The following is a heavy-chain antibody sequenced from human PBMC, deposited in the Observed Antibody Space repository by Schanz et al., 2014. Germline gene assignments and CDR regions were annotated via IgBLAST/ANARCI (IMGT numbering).Heavy chain of an antibody. CDR1: GFTFSTYW. D-gene: IGHD2-15*01. Sequence: VKLVESGGGLVQPGGSLRLSCAASGFTFSTYWMHWVRQAPGKGLVWVALVWSDGNTKYYVDSVKGRFTISRDNSMNTLHLQMDGLRVEDTAVYYCARDAVALVPEYFMDVWGKGTPVTVSS. V-gene: IGHV3-33*08. CDR3: ARDAVALVPEYFMDV. CDR2: VWSDGNTK. J-gene: IGHJ6*03.